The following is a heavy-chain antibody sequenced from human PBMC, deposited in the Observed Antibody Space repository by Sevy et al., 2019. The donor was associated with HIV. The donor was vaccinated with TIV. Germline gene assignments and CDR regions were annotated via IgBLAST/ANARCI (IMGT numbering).Heavy chain of an antibody. Sequence: ASVKVSCKATGYTFTSYDINWVRQATGQGLEWMGWMNPNSGNTGYAQKFQGRVTMTRNTSISTAYMELSSLRSEDTAVYYCARVLSGSYYYYGMDVWGQGTTVTVSS. CDR3: ARVLSGSYYYYGMDV. CDR2: MNPNSGNT. V-gene: IGHV1-8*01. J-gene: IGHJ6*02. CDR1: GYTFTSYD. D-gene: IGHD1-26*01.